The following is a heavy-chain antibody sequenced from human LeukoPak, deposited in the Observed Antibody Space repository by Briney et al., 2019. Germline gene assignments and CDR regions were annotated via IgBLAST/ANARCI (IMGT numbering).Heavy chain of an antibody. CDR3: ARDLLDGYNEY. D-gene: IGHD5-24*01. J-gene: IGHJ4*02. V-gene: IGHV3-30*03. CDR1: GFTFSSYG. CDR2: ISYDGSNK. Sequence: GGSLRLSCAASGFTFSSYGMHWVRQAPGKGLEWVAVISYDGSNKYYADSVKGRFTISRDNAKNSLYLQMNSLRAEDTAVYYCARDLLDGYNEYWGQGTLVTVSS.